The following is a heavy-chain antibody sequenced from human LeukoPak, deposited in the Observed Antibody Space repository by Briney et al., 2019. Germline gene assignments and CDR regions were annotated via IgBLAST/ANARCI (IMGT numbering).Heavy chain of an antibody. CDR3: AREGFYTSSWSAYDY. D-gene: IGHD6-13*01. J-gene: IGHJ4*02. Sequence: ASVKVSCKASGYTFTSYGISWVRQAPGQGLEWVGWISVYNGNTKYAQNFQGRATVTTDTSTSTAYMELRSLRSDDTALYYCAREGFYTSSWSAYDYWGQGTLVTVSS. CDR2: ISVYNGNT. V-gene: IGHV1-18*01. CDR1: GYTFTSYG.